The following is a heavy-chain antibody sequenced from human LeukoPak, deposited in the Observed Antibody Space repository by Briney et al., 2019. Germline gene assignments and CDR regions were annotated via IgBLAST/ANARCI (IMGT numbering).Heavy chain of an antibody. D-gene: IGHD6-19*01. CDR1: GGSISSSSYY. CDR3: ARQQWLVRGLIDY. J-gene: IGHJ4*02. Sequence: NPSETLSLTCTVSGGSISSSSYYWGWIRQPPGKGLEWIGSIYYSGSTYYNPSLKSRVTISVDTSKNQFSLKLSSVTAADTAVYYCARQQWLVRGLIDYWGQGTLVTVSS. CDR2: IYYSGST. V-gene: IGHV4-39*01.